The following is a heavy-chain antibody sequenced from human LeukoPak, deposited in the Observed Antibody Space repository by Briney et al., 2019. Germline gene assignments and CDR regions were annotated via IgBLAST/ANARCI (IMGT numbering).Heavy chain of an antibody. CDR2: IIPIFGSA. Sequence: ASVKVSCKASGGTFISHAISWVRQAPGQGLEWMGGIIPIFGSANYAQKFQGRVTITADESASTAYMDLSSLRSEDTAVYYCARAPSIRFLTPYFDYWGQGTLVTVSS. V-gene: IGHV1-69*13. CDR3: ARAPSIRFLTPYFDY. D-gene: IGHD3-3*01. CDR1: GGTFISHA. J-gene: IGHJ4*02.